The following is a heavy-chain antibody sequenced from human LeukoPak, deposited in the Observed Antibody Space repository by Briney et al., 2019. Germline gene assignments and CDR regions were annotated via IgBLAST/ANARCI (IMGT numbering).Heavy chain of an antibody. CDR3: AKDIGATGDAFDI. D-gene: IGHD1-26*01. Sequence: GRSLRLSRAASGFTFDDYAMHWVRQAPGKGLEWVSGISWNSGSIGYADSVKGRFTISRDNAKNSLYLQMNSLRAEDTALYYCAKDIGATGDAFDIWGQGTMVTVSS. CDR1: GFTFDDYA. J-gene: IGHJ3*02. V-gene: IGHV3-9*01. CDR2: ISWNSGSI.